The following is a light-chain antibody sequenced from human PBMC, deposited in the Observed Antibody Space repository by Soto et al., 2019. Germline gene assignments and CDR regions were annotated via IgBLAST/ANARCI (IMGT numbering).Light chain of an antibody. CDR1: QDIRNF. V-gene: IGKV1-27*01. CDR3: QKYSSVPV. Sequence: IQMTQSPTSLSASVGDRVTITCRASQDIRNFVAWYQQKPGKAPKLLIYAASTLQSGVPSRFSGSGSGTEFTLTINSLQPEHVATYSCQKYSSVPVFGPGTKVEIK. CDR2: AAS. J-gene: IGKJ3*01.